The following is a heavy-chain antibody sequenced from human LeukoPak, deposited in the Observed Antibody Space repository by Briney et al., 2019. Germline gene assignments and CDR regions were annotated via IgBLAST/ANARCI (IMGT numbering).Heavy chain of an antibody. CDR2: IKRKTDGGTT. D-gene: IGHD4-23*01. J-gene: IGHJ4*02. CDR3: TTDPGGNSGFDH. V-gene: IGHV3-15*01. Sequence: GGSLRLSCAASGFTFSNAWMSWVRQAPGKGLEWVGLIKRKTDGGTTDCAAPVKGRFTISRDDSKNTLYLQMNSLKIEDTAVYYCTTDPGGNSGFDHWGQGTLVTVSS. CDR1: GFTFSNAW.